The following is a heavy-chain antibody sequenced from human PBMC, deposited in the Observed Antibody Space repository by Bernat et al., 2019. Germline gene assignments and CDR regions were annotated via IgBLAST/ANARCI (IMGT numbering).Heavy chain of an antibody. J-gene: IGHJ3*02. D-gene: IGHD6-19*01. CDR2: INWNGGST. Sequence: EVQLVESGGGVVRPGGSLRLSCAASGFTFDDYGMSWVRQAPGKGLEWVSGINWNGGSTGYADSVKGRFTISRDNAKNSLYLQMNSLRAEDTALYHCAREYIIAVAGTNWAFDIWGQGTMVTVSS. CDR3: AREYIIAVAGTNWAFDI. V-gene: IGHV3-20*01. CDR1: GFTFDDYG.